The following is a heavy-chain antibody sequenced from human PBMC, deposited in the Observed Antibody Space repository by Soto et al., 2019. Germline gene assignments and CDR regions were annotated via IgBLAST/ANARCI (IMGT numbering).Heavy chain of an antibody. CDR1: GVSISSSSYY. Sequence: QLQLQESGPGLVKPSETLSLTCTVSGVSISSSSYYWGWIRQPPGKGLEWIGSIYYSGSTYYNPSLKSRVTISVDTSKNQFSLKLSSVTATDTAVYYCARHGDHDAFDIWGQGTMVTVSS. J-gene: IGHJ3*02. CDR3: ARHGDHDAFDI. D-gene: IGHD7-27*01. CDR2: IYYSGST. V-gene: IGHV4-39*01.